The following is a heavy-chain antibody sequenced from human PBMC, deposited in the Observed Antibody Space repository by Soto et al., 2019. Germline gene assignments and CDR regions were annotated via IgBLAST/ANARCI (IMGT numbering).Heavy chain of an antibody. V-gene: IGHV3-9*01. D-gene: IGHD6-19*01. CDR1: GFTFDDYA. Sequence: EVQLVESGGGLVQPGRSLRLSCAASGFTFDDYAMHWVRQAPGKGLEWVSGISWNSGSIGYADSVKGRFTISRDNAKNSLYLQMNSLRAEDTALYYCAKVMRAVAVWYFDLWGRGTLVTVSS. J-gene: IGHJ2*01. CDR2: ISWNSGSI. CDR3: AKVMRAVAVWYFDL.